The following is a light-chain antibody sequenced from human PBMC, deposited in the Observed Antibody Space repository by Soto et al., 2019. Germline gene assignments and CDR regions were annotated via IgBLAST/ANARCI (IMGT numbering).Light chain of an antibody. CDR1: QSVGAR. V-gene: IGKV3-15*01. J-gene: IGKJ1*01. CDR3: QQCDRSPWT. CDR2: TTS. Sequence: EVVMTQSPATLSVSPGERATLSCRASQSVGARLAWYQQKPGQPPRLLMYTTSIRASGVPPRFSGSGSGTEFTLTISSLEPEDFAVYYCQQCDRSPWTFGQGTKVEIK.